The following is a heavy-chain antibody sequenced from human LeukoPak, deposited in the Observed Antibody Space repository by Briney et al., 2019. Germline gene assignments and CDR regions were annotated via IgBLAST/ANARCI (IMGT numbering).Heavy chain of an antibody. V-gene: IGHV1-69*05. CDR3: ASGVQLWSIDY. D-gene: IGHD5-18*01. Sequence: AASVKVSCKASGGTFSSYAISWVRQAPGQGLEWMGRIFPIFGTANYAQKFQGRVTITTDESTSTAYMELSSLRSEDTAVYYCASGVQLWSIDYWGQGTLVTVSP. CDR2: IFPIFGTA. J-gene: IGHJ4*02. CDR1: GGTFSSYA.